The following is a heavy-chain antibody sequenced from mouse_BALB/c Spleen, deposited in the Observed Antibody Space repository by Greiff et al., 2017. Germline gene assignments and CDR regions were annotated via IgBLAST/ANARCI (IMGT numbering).Heavy chain of an antibody. CDR1: GYTFTDYE. CDR3: TKGHYYGSSYFDY. D-gene: IGHD1-1*01. V-gene: IGHV1-15*01. CDR2: IDPETGGT. J-gene: IGHJ2*01. Sequence: QVQLQQSGAELMRPGASVTLSCKASGYTFTDYEMHWVKQTPVHGLEWIGAIDPETGGTAYNQKFKGKATLTADKSSSTAYMELRSLTSEDSAVYYCTKGHYYGSSYFDYWGQGTTLTVSS.